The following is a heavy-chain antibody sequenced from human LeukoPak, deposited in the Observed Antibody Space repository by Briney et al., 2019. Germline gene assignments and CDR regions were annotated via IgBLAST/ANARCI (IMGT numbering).Heavy chain of an antibody. J-gene: IGHJ6*02. CDR1: GFTVSTYR. Sequence: PGGSLRLSCAASGFTVSTYRMNWVRQAPGKGLEWISHISGVDSAVYYADSVKGRFTISRDNARNTLYLQMNSLRPEDTAIYYCASDRVFYGLDVWGQGTTVTVSS. CDR2: ISGVDSAV. V-gene: IGHV3-48*04. CDR3: ASDRVFYGLDV.